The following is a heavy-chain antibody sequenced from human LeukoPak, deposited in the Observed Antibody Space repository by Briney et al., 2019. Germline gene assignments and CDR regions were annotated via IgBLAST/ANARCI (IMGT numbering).Heavy chain of an antibody. CDR1: GYTFTSYD. CDR2: MNPNSGNT. Sequence: GASVKVSCKASGYTFTSYDINWVRQATGQGLEWMGWMNPNSGNTGYAQKFQGRVTMTRNTSISTACMELSSLRSEDTAVYYCATQLYYYDSSGYGLGTFDYWGQGTLVTVSS. V-gene: IGHV1-8*01. J-gene: IGHJ4*02. CDR3: ATQLYYYDSSGYGLGTFDY. D-gene: IGHD3-22*01.